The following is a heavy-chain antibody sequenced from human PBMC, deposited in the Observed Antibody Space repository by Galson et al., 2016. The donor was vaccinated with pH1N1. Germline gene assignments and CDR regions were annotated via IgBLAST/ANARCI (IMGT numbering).Heavy chain of an antibody. Sequence: SLRLSCAASGFSVSSNYMNWVRQAPGRGLEWVSVIYTGGRTDYADSVKGRFTISRDSSKNTLVLQMNSLRVEDTAVYYCAIERLNYPADAFYVWGQGTLVTGSS. J-gene: IGHJ3*01. V-gene: IGHV3-53*01. CDR2: IYTGGRT. D-gene: IGHD1-7*01. CDR3: AIERLNYPADAFYV. CDR1: GFSVSSNY.